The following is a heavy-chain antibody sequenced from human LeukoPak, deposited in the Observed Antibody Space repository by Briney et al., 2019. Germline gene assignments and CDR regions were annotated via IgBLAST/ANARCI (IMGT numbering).Heavy chain of an antibody. CDR2: IYPGDSDT. Sequence: GESLKISCKGSGYSFTSYWIGWVRQMPGKGLEWMGIIYPGDSDTGYSPSFQGQVTISADKSISTAYLQWSSLKASDTAMYYCARSTTASSYYFDFWGQGTLVTVSS. CDR3: ARSTTASSYYFDF. J-gene: IGHJ4*02. V-gene: IGHV5-51*01. D-gene: IGHD2/OR15-2a*01. CDR1: GYSFTSYW.